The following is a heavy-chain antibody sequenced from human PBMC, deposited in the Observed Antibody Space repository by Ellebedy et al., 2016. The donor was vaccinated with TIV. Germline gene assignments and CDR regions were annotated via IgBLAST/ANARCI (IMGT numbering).Heavy chain of an antibody. CDR1: GGSVSSGSYY. CDR3: ARGIKVAVAGSQAFDY. CDR2: IYYSGST. Sequence: SETLSLTXTVSGGSVSSGSYYWSWIRQPPGKGLEWIGYIYYSGSTNYNPSPKSRVTISVDTSKNQFSLKLSSVTAADTAVYYCARGIKVAVAGSQAFDYWGQGTLVTVSS. J-gene: IGHJ4*02. V-gene: IGHV4-61*01. D-gene: IGHD6-19*01.